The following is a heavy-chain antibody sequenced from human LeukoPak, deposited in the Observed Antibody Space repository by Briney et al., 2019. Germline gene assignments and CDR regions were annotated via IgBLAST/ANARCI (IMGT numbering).Heavy chain of an antibody. CDR2: ISSSGSTT. J-gene: IGHJ4*02. V-gene: IGHV3-11*04. CDR3: ARGLSGSSSPLYPLDS. D-gene: IGHD6-6*01. Sequence: GGSLRLSCAASGFTVSSNYMSWVRQAPGKGLEWVSYISSSGSTTYYADSVKGRFTISRDNAKNSLYLQMNSLRAEDTAVYYCARGLSGSSSPLYPLDSWGQGALVTVSS. CDR1: GFTVSSNY.